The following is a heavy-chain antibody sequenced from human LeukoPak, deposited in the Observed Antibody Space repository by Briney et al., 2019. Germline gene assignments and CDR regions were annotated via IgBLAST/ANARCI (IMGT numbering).Heavy chain of an antibody. CDR1: GYTFTSYY. D-gene: IGHD3-22*01. CDR3: ARLYYYDSRGYSEDAFDI. J-gene: IGHJ3*02. V-gene: IGHV1-46*01. CDR2: INPSGGST. Sequence: GASVKVSCKASGYTFTSYYMHWVRQAPGQGLEWMGIINPSGGSTSYAQKFQGRVTMTRDTSTSTVYMELYSLRSEDTAVYYCARLYYYDSRGYSEDAFDIWGQGTMVTVSS.